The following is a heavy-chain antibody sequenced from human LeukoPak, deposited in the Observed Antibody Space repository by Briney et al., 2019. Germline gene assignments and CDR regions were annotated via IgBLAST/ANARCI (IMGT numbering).Heavy chain of an antibody. D-gene: IGHD5-18*01. J-gene: IGHJ3*02. CDR1: GGSISSYY. V-gene: IGHV4-59*08. CDR2: IYYSGST. CDR3: ARPGVGSGRYGAFDI. Sequence: SETLSLTCTVSGGSISSYYWSWIRQPPGKGLEWIGYIYYSGSTSYNPSLKSRVTISVDTSKNQFSLKLSSVTAADTAVYYCARPGVGSGRYGAFDIWGQGTMVTVSS.